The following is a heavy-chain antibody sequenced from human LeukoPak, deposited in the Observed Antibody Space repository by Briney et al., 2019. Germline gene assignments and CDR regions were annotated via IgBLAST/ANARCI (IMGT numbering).Heavy chain of an antibody. Sequence: GGSLRLSCAASGFTFTHYGMHWVRQAPGKGPEWVAIISYDGSNKYYADSVKGRFTISRDNSKNTLYLQMNSLRAEDTAVYYCAKVDYMITFGGVISIDYWGQGTLVTVSS. CDR2: ISYDGSNK. J-gene: IGHJ4*02. V-gene: IGHV3-30*18. CDR3: AKVDYMITFGGVISIDY. D-gene: IGHD3-16*02. CDR1: GFTFTHYG.